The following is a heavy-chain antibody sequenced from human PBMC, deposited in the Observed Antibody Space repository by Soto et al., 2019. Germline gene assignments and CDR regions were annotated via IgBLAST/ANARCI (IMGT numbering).Heavy chain of an antibody. D-gene: IGHD3-22*01. Sequence: QVQLQQWGAGLLKPSETLSLTCAVYGGSFSGYYWSWIRQPPGKGLEWIGEINHSGNTNYNPSLKSRVTISVDTSKNQFSLKLSSVTAADTAVYYCARDYYDSSGRPTIDYWGQGTLVTVSS. CDR1: GGSFSGYY. CDR2: INHSGNT. V-gene: IGHV4-34*01. J-gene: IGHJ4*02. CDR3: ARDYYDSSGRPTIDY.